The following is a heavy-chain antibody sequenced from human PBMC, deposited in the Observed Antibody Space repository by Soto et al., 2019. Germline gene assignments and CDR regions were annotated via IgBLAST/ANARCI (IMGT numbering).Heavy chain of an antibody. J-gene: IGHJ5*02. V-gene: IGHV4-39*01. CDR3: ARLGRYDFWSGYYTSNWFDP. Sequence: SETLSLTCTVSGGSISSSSYYWGWIRQPPGKGMEWIGSIYYSGSTYYNPSLKSRVTISVDTSKNQFSLKLSSVTAAVTALFYCARLGRYDFWSGYYTSNWFDPWGQG. CDR1: GGSISSSSYY. D-gene: IGHD3-3*01. CDR2: IYYSGST.